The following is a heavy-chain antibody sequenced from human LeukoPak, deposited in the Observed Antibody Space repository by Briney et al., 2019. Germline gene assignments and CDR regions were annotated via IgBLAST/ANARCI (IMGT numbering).Heavy chain of an antibody. CDR2: ISGSGGST. Sequence: PGGSLRLSCAASGFTFSSYAMSWVRQAPGKGLEWVSAISGSGGSTYYADSVKGRFTISRDNSKNTLYLQMNSLRAEDTAVYYCASHPVRRYYYYYMGVWGKGTTVTVSS. D-gene: IGHD3-10*01. CDR1: GFTFSSYA. CDR3: ASHPVRRYYYYYMGV. V-gene: IGHV3-23*01. J-gene: IGHJ6*03.